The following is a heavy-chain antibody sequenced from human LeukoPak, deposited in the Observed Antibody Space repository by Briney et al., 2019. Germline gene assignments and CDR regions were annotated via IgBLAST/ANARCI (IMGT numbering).Heavy chain of an antibody. CDR2: MYNSATT. V-gene: IGHV4-61*02. CDR3: ARSTNRVDS. Sequence: PSETLSLTCTVSGASIRGSITRGTYYWNWIRQPAGKGLEWIGRMYNSATTINYNPSLKSRVTISVDTSKNQFSLNVTSVTAADTAVYYCARSTNRVDSWGQGTLVTVSS. D-gene: IGHD1-14*01. CDR1: GASIRGSITRGTYY. J-gene: IGHJ4*02.